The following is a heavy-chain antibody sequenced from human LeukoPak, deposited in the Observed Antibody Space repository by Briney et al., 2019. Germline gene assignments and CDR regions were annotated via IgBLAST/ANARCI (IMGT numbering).Heavy chain of an antibody. V-gene: IGHV3-30*02. J-gene: IGHJ6*03. CDR3: ARTTMVRGTYYMDV. CDR2: IRYDGSTK. D-gene: IGHD3-10*01. Sequence: GGSLRLSCAASGFTFSSYGMHWVRQAPGKGLEWVSFIRYDGSTKYYADSVKGRFTISRDNSKNTLYLQMDSLRPEDTAVYYCARTTMVRGTYYMDVWGKGTTVTISS. CDR1: GFTFSSYG.